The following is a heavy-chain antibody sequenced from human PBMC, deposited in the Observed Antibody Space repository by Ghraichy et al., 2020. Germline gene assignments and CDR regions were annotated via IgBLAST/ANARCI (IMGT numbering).Heavy chain of an antibody. J-gene: IGHJ4*02. Sequence: GGSLRLSCAASGFTFSSYGMHWVRQAPGKGLQWVALIWYDGTNKYYADSVKGRFTISRDNSKNTLYLQMNSLRAEDTAMYYCARDRDRLQVYFDYWGQGTLVTVSS. V-gene: IGHV3-33*01. CDR1: GFTFSSYG. D-gene: IGHD5-24*01. CDR2: IWYDGTNK. CDR3: ARDRDRLQVYFDY.